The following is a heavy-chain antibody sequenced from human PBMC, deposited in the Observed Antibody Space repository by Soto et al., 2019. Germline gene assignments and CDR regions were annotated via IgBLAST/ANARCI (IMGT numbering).Heavy chain of an antibody. J-gene: IGHJ6*03. D-gene: IGHD2-15*01. CDR3: ARGSVVVAALLQYYYYYYMDV. CDR2: INHSGST. V-gene: IGHV4-34*01. CDR1: GGSFSGYY. Sequence: SETLSLTCAVYGGSFSGYYWSWIRQPPGKGLEWIGEINHSGSTNYNPSLKSRVTISVDTSKNQFSLKLSSVTAADTAVYYCARGSVVVAALLQYYYYYYMDVWGKGTTVTVSS.